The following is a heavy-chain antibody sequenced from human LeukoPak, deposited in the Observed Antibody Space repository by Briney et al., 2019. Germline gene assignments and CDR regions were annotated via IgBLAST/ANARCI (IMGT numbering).Heavy chain of an antibody. CDR3: ARPSGWEYGFDP. CDR1: GFTFSSYW. CDR2: IKSDGSIT. J-gene: IGHJ5*02. V-gene: IGHV3-74*01. D-gene: IGHD1-26*01. Sequence: TGGSLRLSCAASGFTFSSYWMHWVRQAPGKGLVWVSRIKSDGSITSYADSVKGRFTISRDNAKNTLYLQMNSLRAEDTAVYYCARPSGWEYGFDPWGQGTLVTVSS.